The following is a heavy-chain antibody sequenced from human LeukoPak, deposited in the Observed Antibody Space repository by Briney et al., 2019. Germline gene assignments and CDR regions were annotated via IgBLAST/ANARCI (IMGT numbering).Heavy chain of an antibody. Sequence: GRSLRLSCAASGFTFSSYSMNWVRQAPGKGLESVSSISSSSSYIYYADSVKGRFTISRDNAKNSLYLQMNSLRAEDTAVYYCARFRGYSYGMDVWGQGTTVTVSS. CDR1: GFTFSSYS. V-gene: IGHV3-21*01. CDR2: ISSSSSYI. D-gene: IGHD5-18*01. CDR3: ARFRGYSYGMDV. J-gene: IGHJ6*02.